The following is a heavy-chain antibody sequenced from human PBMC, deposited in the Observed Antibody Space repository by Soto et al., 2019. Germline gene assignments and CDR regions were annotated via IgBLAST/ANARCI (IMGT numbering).Heavy chain of an antibody. CDR2: ISNGGTIT. J-gene: IGHJ4*02. CDR1: GFPFSTYG. Sequence: EVQLLQSGGGLVQPGGSLRLSCSASGFPFSTYGMSWVRQAPGKGLEWVSSISNGGTITYYADSVKGRLTISRDNSKNTVYLQMDSLGADDTAIYYCSKGGRETSWSVGYWGQGTLVIVSS. CDR3: SKGGRETSWSVGY. D-gene: IGHD2-2*01. V-gene: IGHV3-23*01.